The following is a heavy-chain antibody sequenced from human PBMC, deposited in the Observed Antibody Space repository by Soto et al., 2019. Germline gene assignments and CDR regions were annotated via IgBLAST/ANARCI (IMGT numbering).Heavy chain of an antibody. CDR2: INPNSGGT. V-gene: IGHV1-2*04. Sequence: GASVKVSCKASGYTFTGYYMHWVRQAPGQGLEWMGWINPNSGGTNYAQKFQGWVTMTRDTSISTAYMELSRLRSDDTAVYYCAKALSSGGSYYYCGMDVWGQGTTVTVSS. D-gene: IGHD2-15*01. J-gene: IGHJ6*02. CDR3: AKALSSGGSYYYCGMDV. CDR1: GYTFTGYY.